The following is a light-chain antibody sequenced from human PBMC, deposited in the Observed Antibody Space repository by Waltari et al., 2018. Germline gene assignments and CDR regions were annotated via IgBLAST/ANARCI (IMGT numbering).Light chain of an antibody. V-gene: IGKV2-30*02. Sequence: DVVMTQSQLSLPITPGQPASLYCWYSKSLVHSDGNTYLSWYQQKPGQPPRLLIYKVSNRDTGVPERFSGSGAGTDFTLKISRVEAEDVGVYYCGQGKKWPRTFGQGTKVEIK. J-gene: IGKJ1*01. CDR1: KSLVHSDGNTY. CDR3: GQGKKWPRT. CDR2: KVS.